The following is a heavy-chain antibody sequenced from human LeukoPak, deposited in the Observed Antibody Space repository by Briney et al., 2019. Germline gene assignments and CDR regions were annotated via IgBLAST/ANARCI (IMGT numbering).Heavy chain of an antibody. J-gene: IGHJ6*02. Sequence: ASVKVSCKASGYTFTSYGISWVRQAPGQGLEWMGWINPNSGGTNYAQKFQGWVTMTRDTSISTAYMELSRLRSDDTAVYYCARGESSGSLFYYYYYGMDVWGQGTTVTVSS. D-gene: IGHD3-10*01. V-gene: IGHV1-2*04. CDR3: ARGESSGSLFYYYYYGMDV. CDR1: GYTFTSYG. CDR2: INPNSGGT.